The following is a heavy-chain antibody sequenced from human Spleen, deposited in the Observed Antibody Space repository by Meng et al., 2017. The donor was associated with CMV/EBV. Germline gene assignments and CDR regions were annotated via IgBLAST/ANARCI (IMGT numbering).Heavy chain of an antibody. CDR1: GFTFSSYW. CDR3: AREGGYCSSTSCYTFQPSWFDP. CDR2: IKQDGSEK. Sequence: GGSLRLSCAASGFTFSSYWMSWVRQAPGKGLEWVANIKQDGSEKYYVDSVKGRFTISRDNAKNSLYLQMNSLRAEDTAVYYCAREGGYCSSTSCYTFQPSWFDPWGQGTLVTVSS. D-gene: IGHD2-2*02. J-gene: IGHJ5*02. V-gene: IGHV3-7*01.